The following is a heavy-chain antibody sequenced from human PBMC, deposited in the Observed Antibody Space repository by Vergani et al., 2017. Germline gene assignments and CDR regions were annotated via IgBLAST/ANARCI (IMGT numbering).Heavy chain of an antibody. CDR2: ISYDGSNK. V-gene: IGHV3-30*18. J-gene: IGHJ4*02. CDR3: AKDSQRGQDYYDSSGQFDY. D-gene: IGHD3-22*01. Sequence: QVQLVESGGGVVQPGRSLRLSCAASGFTFSSYGMHWVRQAPGKWLEWVAVISYDGSNKYYADSVKGRFTISRDNSKNTLYLQMNSLRAEDTAVYYCAKDSQRGQDYYDSSGQFDYWGQGTLVTVSS. CDR1: GFTFSSYG.